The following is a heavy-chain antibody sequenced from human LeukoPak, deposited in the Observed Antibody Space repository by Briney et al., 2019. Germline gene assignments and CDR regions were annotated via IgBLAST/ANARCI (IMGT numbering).Heavy chain of an antibody. CDR3: ARGRKYYDILTGGGLSQYYFDY. Sequence: SETLSLTCTVSGGSISSNSYYWGWIRQPPGKGLEWIAYIYSSGSTNYNPFLKSAVTISVDTSNNQFTLNRISVPAADTAVYYCARGRKYYDILTGGGLSQYYFDYWGQGTLVTVSS. J-gene: IGHJ4*02. V-gene: IGHV4-61*05. CDR1: GGSISSNSYY. D-gene: IGHD3-9*01. CDR2: IYSSGST.